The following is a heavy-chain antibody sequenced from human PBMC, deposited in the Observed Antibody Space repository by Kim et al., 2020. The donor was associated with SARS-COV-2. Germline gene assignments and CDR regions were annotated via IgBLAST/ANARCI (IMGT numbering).Heavy chain of an antibody. J-gene: IGHJ4*02. CDR3: ARGAGWNYFDC. D-gene: IGHD6-19*01. CDR2: FYPGGNT. V-gene: IGHV3-53*03. Sequence: GGSLRLSCAASGFTVSTNYMSWVRQPPGKGLEWVSVFYPGGNTYYADSVKGRFTISRDNSKNTLHLQMNSLRAEDTAVYYCARGAGWNYFDCWGQGTLVTVS. CDR1: GFTVSTNY.